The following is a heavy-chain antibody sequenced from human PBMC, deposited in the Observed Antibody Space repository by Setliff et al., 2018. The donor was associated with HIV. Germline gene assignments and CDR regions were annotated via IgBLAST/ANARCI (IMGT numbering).Heavy chain of an antibody. J-gene: IGHJ1*01. V-gene: IGHV4-34*01. CDR1: GGSFSGYY. D-gene: IGHD3-22*01. CDR2: INHSGST. Sequence: SETLSLTCAVYGGSFSGYYWSWIRQPPGKGLEWIGEINHSGSTNYNPSLKSRVTISVDTSKNQFSLKLSSVTAADTAVYFCARWGDGFNSYDSWGQGTLVTVSS. CDR3: ARWGDGFNSYDS.